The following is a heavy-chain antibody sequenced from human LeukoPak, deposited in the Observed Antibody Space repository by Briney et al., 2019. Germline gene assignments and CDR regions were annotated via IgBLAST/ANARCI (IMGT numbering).Heavy chain of an antibody. CDR1: GYTFTSYA. Sequence: GASVKVSCKASGYTFTSYAMNWVRQAPGQGLEWMGWINTNTGNPTYTQGFTGRFVFSLDTSVSTAYLQISSLEAEDTAVYYCARAPNVLRFLEWLNNWFDPWGQGTLVTVSS. D-gene: IGHD3-3*01. V-gene: IGHV7-4-1*02. CDR3: ARAPNVLRFLEWLNNWFDP. CDR2: INTNTGNP. J-gene: IGHJ5*02.